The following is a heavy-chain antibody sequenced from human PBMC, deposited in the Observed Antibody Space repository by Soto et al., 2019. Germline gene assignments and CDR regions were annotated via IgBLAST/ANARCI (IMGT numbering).Heavy chain of an antibody. Sequence: GGSLRLSCAASGFTFSDHYMDWVRQAPGKGLEWVGRTRNKANSYTTEYAASVKGRFTISRGDSKNSLYLQMNSLKTEDTAVYYCARGSGWFGELRFDPWGQGTLVTVSS. CDR1: GFTFSDHY. V-gene: IGHV3-72*01. CDR3: ARGSGWFGELRFDP. J-gene: IGHJ5*02. D-gene: IGHD3-10*01. CDR2: TRNKANSYTT.